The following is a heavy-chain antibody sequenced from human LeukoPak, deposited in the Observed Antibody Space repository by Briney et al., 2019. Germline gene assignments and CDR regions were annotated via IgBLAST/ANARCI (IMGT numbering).Heavy chain of an antibody. CDR2: IYYSGST. V-gene: IGHV4-39*01. CDR1: GGSISSSSYY. D-gene: IGHD3-3*01. Sequence: PSETLSLTCTVSGGSISSSSYYWGWIRQPPGKGLEWIGGIYYSGSTYYNPSLKSRVTISVDTSKNQFSLKLSSVTAADTAVYYCASQPYDFWSGYAYYFDYWGQGTLVTVSS. J-gene: IGHJ4*02. CDR3: ASQPYDFWSGYAYYFDY.